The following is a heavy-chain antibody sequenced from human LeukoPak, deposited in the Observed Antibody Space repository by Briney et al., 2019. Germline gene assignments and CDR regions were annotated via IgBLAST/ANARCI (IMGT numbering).Heavy chain of an antibody. V-gene: IGHV3-7*05. CDR2: IKQDGSEK. CDR1: GFTFSSYW. CDR3: AKDSGYSYGYAFDI. Sequence: GGSLRLSCAASGFTFSSYWMYWVRQAPGKGLEWVANIKQDGSEKYYVDSVKGRFTISRDNAKNSLYLQMNSLRAEDTAVYYCAKDSGYSYGYAFDIWGQGTMVTVSS. D-gene: IGHD5-18*01. J-gene: IGHJ3*02.